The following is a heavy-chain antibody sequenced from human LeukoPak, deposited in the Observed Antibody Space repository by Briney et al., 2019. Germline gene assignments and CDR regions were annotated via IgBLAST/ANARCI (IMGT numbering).Heavy chain of an antibody. D-gene: IGHD4-11*01. Sequence: GRSLRLSCAASGFTFSHFGMHWVRQVPGRGLEWVAVIWNDGSTKYYADSVKGRFTISRDNYQNRVDLHMTSLRVEDTAIYYCAKDAQRGFDYSNSLEQWGQGTLATVSS. J-gene: IGHJ4*02. V-gene: IGHV3-33*06. CDR3: AKDAQRGFDYSNSLEQ. CDR2: IWNDGSTK. CDR1: GFTFSHFG.